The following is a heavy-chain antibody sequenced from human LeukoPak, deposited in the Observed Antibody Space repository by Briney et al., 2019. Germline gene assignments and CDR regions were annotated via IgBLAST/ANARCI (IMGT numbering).Heavy chain of an antibody. CDR2: INPNSGGT. V-gene: IGHV1-2*02. CDR1: GYSFTGNY. D-gene: IGHD2-8*01. CDR3: ARAYCTNGVCYSFDY. Sequence: ASVNVSCKASGYSFTGNYMHWVRQAAGQGLEGMGWINPNSGGTNYAQKFQGRVTMTRDTSISTAYMELSRLRSDDTAVYYCARAYCTNGVCYSFDYWGQGTLVTVSS. J-gene: IGHJ4*02.